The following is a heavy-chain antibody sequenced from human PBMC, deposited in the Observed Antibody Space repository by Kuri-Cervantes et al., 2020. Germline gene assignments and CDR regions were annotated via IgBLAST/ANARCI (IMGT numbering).Heavy chain of an antibody. J-gene: IGHJ4*02. D-gene: IGHD3-10*01. Sequence: SETLSLTCTVSGDSISSIPYYWAWIRQPPGRGLEWIGSIYYTGSTFDNPSLKSRVSMSVDTSKNQFSLRLTSVTAADTAVYYCAREVGRYYGSGIVFDYWGQGTLVTVSS. CDR2: IYYTGST. CDR1: GDSISSIPYY. V-gene: IGHV4-39*07. CDR3: AREVGRYYGSGIVFDY.